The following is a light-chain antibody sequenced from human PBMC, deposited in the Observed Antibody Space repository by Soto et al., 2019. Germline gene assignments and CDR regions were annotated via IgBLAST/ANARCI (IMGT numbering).Light chain of an antibody. Sequence: DIQMTQSPSSLSASVGDRVTITCRASQSVGNYLNWYQQKPGKAPNLLIYGASTLQSGVPSRFSGSESGTDFTLTISRLQPEDFATYYCQQSYSTPFTFGPGTKVVIK. CDR3: QQSYSTPFT. CDR2: GAS. J-gene: IGKJ3*01. CDR1: QSVGNY. V-gene: IGKV1-39*01.